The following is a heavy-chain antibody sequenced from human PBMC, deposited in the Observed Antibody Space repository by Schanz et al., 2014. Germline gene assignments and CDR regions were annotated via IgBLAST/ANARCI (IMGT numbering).Heavy chain of an antibody. J-gene: IGHJ4*02. V-gene: IGHV3-53*01. CDR1: GFAVDNYY. CDR3: ARGGPAYYFDD. CDR2: IFTDGRT. Sequence: EVQLLESGGGLVQPGGSLRLSCAASGFAVDNYYMSCVRQAPGRGLEWVSIIFTDGRTYYADSVKGRFTISRDNSKNTLYLQMNSLRAEDTAVYYCARGGPAYYFDDWGQGTLVTVAS.